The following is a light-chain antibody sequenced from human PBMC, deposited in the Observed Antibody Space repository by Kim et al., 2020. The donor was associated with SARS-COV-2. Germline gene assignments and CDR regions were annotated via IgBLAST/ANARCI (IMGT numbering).Light chain of an antibody. V-gene: IGKV1-39*01. Sequence: DIHMTQSPSSLSASVGDRVTITCRASQGISNCLNWYLQKPGKAPKPLMYAAFSLESGVPSRFSGSGSGTNFTLTISSLQPEDFATYYCQENYSSFRTFGQGTKVDIK. CDR2: AAF. CDR1: QGISNC. J-gene: IGKJ1*01. CDR3: QENYSSFRT.